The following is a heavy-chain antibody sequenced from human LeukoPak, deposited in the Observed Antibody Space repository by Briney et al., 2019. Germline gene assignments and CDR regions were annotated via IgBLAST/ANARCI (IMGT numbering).Heavy chain of an antibody. D-gene: IGHD2-2*02. CDR3: ARDDCSSTSCHKVDNWFDP. Sequence: SETLSLTCSVSGGSISSNSYYWGWIRQPPGKGLEWIGSIYYTGSPYYNPSLKSRVTISVDTSKNQFSLKVSSVTAADTAVYYCARDDCSSTSCHKVDNWFDPWGQGTLVTVSS. V-gene: IGHV4-39*07. CDR2: IYYTGSP. J-gene: IGHJ5*02. CDR1: GGSISSNSYY.